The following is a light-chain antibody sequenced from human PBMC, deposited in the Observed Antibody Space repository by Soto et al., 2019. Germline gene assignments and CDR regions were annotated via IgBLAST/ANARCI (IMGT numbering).Light chain of an antibody. V-gene: IGKV1-39*01. J-gene: IGKJ4*01. CDR3: QQTYSLPPVT. Sequence: DFQMTQSPSSLSASVGDRVTITCRSSQSVTTYLNWYQQKPGNAPKLLIYVASTLQSGVPSRFSGRGSGTEFPRAISSLQPADAATYFCQQTYSLPPVTFGGGTKVEIQ. CDR1: QSVTTY. CDR2: VAS.